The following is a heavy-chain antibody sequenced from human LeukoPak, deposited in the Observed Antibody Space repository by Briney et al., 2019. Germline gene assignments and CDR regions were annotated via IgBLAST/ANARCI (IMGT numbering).Heavy chain of an antibody. V-gene: IGHV4-59*08. CDR1: GGSISSYY. CDR3: ARRNYGDYGFDY. Sequence: ASETLSLTCTVSGGSISSYYWSWIRQPPGKGLKWIGYIYYSGSTNYNPSLKSRVTIAVDTSKNQFSLKLSSVTAADTAVYYCARRNYGDYGFDYWGQGTLVTVSS. D-gene: IGHD4-17*01. J-gene: IGHJ4*02. CDR2: IYYSGST.